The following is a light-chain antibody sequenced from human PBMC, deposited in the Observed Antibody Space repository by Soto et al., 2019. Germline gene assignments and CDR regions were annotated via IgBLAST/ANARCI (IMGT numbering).Light chain of an antibody. CDR3: SSYTKSTFYV. V-gene: IGLV1-47*01. CDR1: SSSVGTIF. Sequence: QSVLTQPPSVSGTPGQSVTISCSGSSSSVGTIFVYWYQQIPGTAPKLLIFRNNQRPSGVPDRFSGSKSGTSASLAISGLRSEDEADYFCSSYTKSTFYVFGTGTKLTVL. J-gene: IGLJ1*01. CDR2: RNN.